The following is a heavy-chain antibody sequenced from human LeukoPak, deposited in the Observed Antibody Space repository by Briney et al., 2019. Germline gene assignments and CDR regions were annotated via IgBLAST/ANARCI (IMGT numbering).Heavy chain of an antibody. V-gene: IGHV3-30*18. CDR2: ISYDGSNK. D-gene: IGHD1-26*01. CDR3: AKGPQWDLEVPFDY. CDR1: GFTFSSYG. Sequence: GGSLRLSCAASGFTFSSYGMHWVRQAPGEGLEWVAVISYDGSNKYYADSVKGRFTISRDNSKNTLYLQMNSLRAEDTAVYYCAKGPQWDLEVPFDYWGQGTLVTVSS. J-gene: IGHJ4*02.